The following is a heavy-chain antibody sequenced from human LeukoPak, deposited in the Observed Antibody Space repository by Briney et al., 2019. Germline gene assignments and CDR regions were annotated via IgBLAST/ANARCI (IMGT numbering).Heavy chain of an antibody. CDR1: GGSISSYY. J-gene: IGHJ4*02. CDR2: IYYSGST. D-gene: IGHD2-21*02. V-gene: IGHV4-59*08. CDR3: ARHVVVTAIPVFDY. Sequence: SETLSLTCTVSGGSISSYYWSWIRQPPGKGLEWIGYIYYSGSTNYNPSLKSRVTISVDTSKNQFSLKLSSVTAADTAVYYCARHVVVTAIPVFDYWGQGTLVTVSS.